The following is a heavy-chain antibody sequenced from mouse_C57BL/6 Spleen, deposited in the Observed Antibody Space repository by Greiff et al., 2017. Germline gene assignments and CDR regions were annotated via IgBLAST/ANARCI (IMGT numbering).Heavy chain of an antibody. V-gene: IGHV1-82*01. Sequence: VQLQESGPELVKPGASVKISCKASGYAFSSSWMNWVKQRPGKGLEWIGRIYPGDGDTNYNGKFKGKATLTANKSSSTAYMQLSSLTSEDDAVYFCARLYYGGFFDYWGQGTTLTVSS. D-gene: IGHD1-1*01. CDR2: IYPGDGDT. CDR3: ARLYYGGFFDY. CDR1: GYAFSSSW. J-gene: IGHJ2*01.